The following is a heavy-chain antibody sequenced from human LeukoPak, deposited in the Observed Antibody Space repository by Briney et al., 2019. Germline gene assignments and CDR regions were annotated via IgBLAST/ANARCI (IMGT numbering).Heavy chain of an antibody. V-gene: IGHV4-59*08. J-gene: IGHJ5*02. CDR3: ARRMGGDYGHWFDP. CDR1: GGSISGYY. D-gene: IGHD4-17*01. CDR2: IYYSGST. Sequence: SETLSLTCTVSGGSISGYYWSWIRQPPGKWLEWIGYIYYSGSTNYNPSLKSRVTISVDTSKNQFSLKLSSVTAADTAVYYCARRMGGDYGHWFDPWGQGTLVTVSS.